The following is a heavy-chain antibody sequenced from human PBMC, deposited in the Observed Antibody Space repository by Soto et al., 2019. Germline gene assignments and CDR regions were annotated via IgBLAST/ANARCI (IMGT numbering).Heavy chain of an antibody. J-gene: IGHJ4*02. Sequence: SETLSLTCPVSGCSITSDDYYWSWIRQPPGKGLEWIGYIYYRGSTSHNPSLQSRLTISIDTSKNQFSLELTSVTAADTAVYYCARDRSNSPDYFDYWGQGILVTVSS. CDR1: GCSITSDDYY. D-gene: IGHD1-1*01. V-gene: IGHV4-30-4*01. CDR3: ARDRSNSPDYFDY. CDR2: IYYRGST.